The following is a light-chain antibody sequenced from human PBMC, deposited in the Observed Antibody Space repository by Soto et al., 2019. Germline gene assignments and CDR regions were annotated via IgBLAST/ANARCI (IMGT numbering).Light chain of an antibody. V-gene: IGKV4-1*01. CDR3: QQYYSTPWT. CDR1: LSVLYSSNNKNY. J-gene: IGKJ1*01. Sequence: DIVMTQSPDSLAVSLGERATINCKSSLSVLYSSNNKNYLAWYQQKPGQPPKLLIYWASTRESGVPDRFSGSGSGTDFTLTISSLQAEDVAVYYCQQYYSTPWTFGQGTKVDI. CDR2: WAS.